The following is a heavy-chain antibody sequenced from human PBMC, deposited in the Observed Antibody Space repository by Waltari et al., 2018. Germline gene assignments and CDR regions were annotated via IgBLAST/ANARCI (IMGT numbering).Heavy chain of an antibody. CDR3: AREGGSIAARIYYFDY. CDR1: GYSISSGDY. Sequence: QVQLQESGPGLVKPSETLSLTCAVSGYSISSGDYWGWIRQPPGKGLEWIGSIDHSGSTYYNPSLKSRVTISVDTSKNQFSLKLSSVTAADTAVYYCAREGGSIAARIYYFDYWGQGTLVTVSS. V-gene: IGHV4-38-2*02. J-gene: IGHJ4*02. D-gene: IGHD6-6*01. CDR2: IDHSGST.